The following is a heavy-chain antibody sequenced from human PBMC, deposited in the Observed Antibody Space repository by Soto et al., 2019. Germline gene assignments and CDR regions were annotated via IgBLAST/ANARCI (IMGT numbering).Heavy chain of an antibody. Sequence: SVKVSCKASGYTFTSYGISWVRQAPGQGLEWMGGIIPIFGTANYAQKFQGRVTITADESTSTAYMELSSLRSEDTAVYYCAIGYCSSTSCHAIDYWGQGTLVTVSS. D-gene: IGHD2-2*01. V-gene: IGHV1-69*13. J-gene: IGHJ4*02. CDR2: IIPIFGTA. CDR1: GYTFTSYG. CDR3: AIGYCSSTSCHAIDY.